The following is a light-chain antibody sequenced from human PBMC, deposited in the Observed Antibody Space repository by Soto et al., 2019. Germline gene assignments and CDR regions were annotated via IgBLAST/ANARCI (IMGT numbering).Light chain of an antibody. Sequence: DIQMTQYPSSLCASVGDRVTITCRASQTITNHLNWYQQKTGKAPKLLIYAASTLLSGVPSRFTGGGSGTDFTLTIDSLQPEDFATYFCQQSYSSPWTFGQGTKVQI. V-gene: IGKV1-39*01. CDR3: QQSYSSPWT. CDR2: AAS. J-gene: IGKJ1*01. CDR1: QTITNH.